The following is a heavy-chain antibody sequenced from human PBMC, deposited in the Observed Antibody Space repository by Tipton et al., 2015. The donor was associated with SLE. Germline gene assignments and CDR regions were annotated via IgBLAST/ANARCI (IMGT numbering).Heavy chain of an antibody. CDR2: ITHFRTP. J-gene: IGHJ6*03. CDR3: ARGVAGYSFFSYMDV. V-gene: IGHV4-34*01. Sequence: TLSLTCAVYGVSFSGYYWSWLRRPPGKGLEWIGEITHFRTPNYNPSPNSGDTISLDTSRNQFSLNLRSVTAADTAVYYCARGVAGYSFFSYMDVWGKGTTVTIS. CDR1: GVSFSGYY. D-gene: IGHD2-15*01.